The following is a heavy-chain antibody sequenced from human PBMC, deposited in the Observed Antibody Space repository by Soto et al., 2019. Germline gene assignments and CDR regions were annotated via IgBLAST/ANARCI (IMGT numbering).Heavy chain of an antibody. CDR3: TTEIPRITIFGVVMKSDY. V-gene: IGHV3-15*01. Sequence: PGGSLRLSCAASGFTFSNAWMSWVRQAPGKGLEWVGRIKSKTDGGTTDYAAPVKGRFTISRDDSKNTLYLQMNSLKTEDTAVYYCTTEIPRITIFGVVMKSDYWGQGTLVTVSS. D-gene: IGHD3-3*01. CDR1: GFTFSNAW. J-gene: IGHJ4*02. CDR2: IKSKTDGGTT.